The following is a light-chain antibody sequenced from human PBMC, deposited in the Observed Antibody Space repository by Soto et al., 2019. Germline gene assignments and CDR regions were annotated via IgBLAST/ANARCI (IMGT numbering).Light chain of an antibody. Sequence: EIVLTQSPGTLSLSPGERATLSCRASQSVSSSHLAWYQQKPGQAPRLLIYGASTRATGIPDRFSGSGSGTDFTLTISRLEPEDFAVYYCQKYGSSPPYTFGQGTKLEIK. CDR3: QKYGSSPPYT. CDR1: QSVSSSH. V-gene: IGKV3-20*01. CDR2: GAS. J-gene: IGKJ2*01.